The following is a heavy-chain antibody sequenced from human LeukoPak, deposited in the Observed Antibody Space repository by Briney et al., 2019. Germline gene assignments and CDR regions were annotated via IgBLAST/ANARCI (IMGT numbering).Heavy chain of an antibody. V-gene: IGHV1-2*04. CDR1: GGTFSSYA. CDR2: INPNSGGT. CDR3: ARGQYYYDSSGYYSKFDY. Sequence: ASVKVSCKASGGTFSSYAISWVRQAPGQGLEWMGWINPNSGGTNYAQKFQGWVTMTRDTSISTAYMELSRLRSDDTAVYYCARGQYYYDSSGYYSKFDYWGQGTLVTVSS. D-gene: IGHD3-22*01. J-gene: IGHJ4*02.